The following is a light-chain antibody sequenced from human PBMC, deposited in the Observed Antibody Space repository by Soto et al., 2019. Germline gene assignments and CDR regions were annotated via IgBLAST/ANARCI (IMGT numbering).Light chain of an antibody. Sequence: QITQSPSCVCASXGSRVTISFQASQDINKNLIWYQQKPGKAPKLLIYGASTLQSGVPSRFSGSGSGTEFTLTITSLQPDDFGVYYCQQYKSSSTFGQGTKVDIK. CDR1: QDINKN. CDR2: GAS. V-gene: IGKV1-9*01. CDR3: QQYKSSST. J-gene: IGKJ1*01.